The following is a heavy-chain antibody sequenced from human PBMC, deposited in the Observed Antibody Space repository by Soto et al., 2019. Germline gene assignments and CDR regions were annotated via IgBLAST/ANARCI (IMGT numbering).Heavy chain of an antibody. V-gene: IGHV1-2*04. CDR2: INPNSGGT. CDR1: GYTFTGYY. CDR3: ARDGPLYNWNDEYYYYGMDV. D-gene: IGHD1-1*01. J-gene: IGHJ6*02. Sequence: ASVKVSCKASGYTFTGYYMHWVRQAPGQGLERMGWINPNSGGTNYAQKFKGWVTMTRDTSISTAYMELSRLRSDDTAVYYCARDGPLYNWNDEYYYYGMDVWGQGTTVTVSS.